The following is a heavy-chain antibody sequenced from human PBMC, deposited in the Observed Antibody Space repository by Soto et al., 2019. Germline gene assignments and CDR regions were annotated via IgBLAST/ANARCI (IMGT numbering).Heavy chain of an antibody. CDR1: GYTFTGYD. D-gene: IGHD4-17*01. CDR2: MNPNSGNT. Sequence: ASVKVSCKASGYTFTGYDINWVRQATGQGFEWMGWMNPNSGNTGYAQKFQGRVTMTRNTSISTAYMELSSLRSEDTAVYYCARGSDGDYYLYYYYMDVWGKGTTVTVSS. CDR3: ARGSDGDYYLYYYYMDV. V-gene: IGHV1-8*01. J-gene: IGHJ6*03.